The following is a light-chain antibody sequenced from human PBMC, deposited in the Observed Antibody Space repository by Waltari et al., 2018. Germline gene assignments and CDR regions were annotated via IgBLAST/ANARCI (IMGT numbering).Light chain of an antibody. Sequence: QSVLTQPPSASGTPGQRVTISCSGSSSNIGSNTVNWYQQLPGTAPKLLIHTNNPRPSGVPDRFSGSKSGTSASLAISGLQSEDEADYYCAAWDDRLNGYVFGTGTKVTVL. V-gene: IGLV1-44*01. CDR2: TNN. CDR1: SSNIGSNT. J-gene: IGLJ1*01. CDR3: AAWDDRLNGYV.